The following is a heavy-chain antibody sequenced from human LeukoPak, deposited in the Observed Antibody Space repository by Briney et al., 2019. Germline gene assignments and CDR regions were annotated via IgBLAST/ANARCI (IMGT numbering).Heavy chain of an antibody. CDR1: GFTFSSYS. J-gene: IGHJ4*02. CDR2: ISSSSSYI. D-gene: IGHD6-13*01. Sequence: GGSLRLSCAASGFTFSSYSMNWVRQAPGKGLEWVSSISSSSSYIYYADSVKGRFTISRDNAKNSLYLQMNSLRAEDTAVYYCARDLDGIAVLLDYWGQGTLVTVSS. V-gene: IGHV3-21*01. CDR3: ARDLDGIAVLLDY.